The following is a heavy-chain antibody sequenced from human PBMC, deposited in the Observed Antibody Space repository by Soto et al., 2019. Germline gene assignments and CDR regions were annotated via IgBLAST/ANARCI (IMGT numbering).Heavy chain of an antibody. CDR3: ARRTGSSTYYFDY. Sequence: XXTLSLPFTVSGGSISSSIYDWGSIRQPPRRGLEWIGIIDYSGTTYYNPSLKSRLTMSVDTSKNHFSLNLSSVNAADTAVYYCARRTGSSTYYFDYWGQGALVTVSS. J-gene: IGHJ4*02. V-gene: IGHV4-39*02. CDR2: IDYSGTT. CDR1: GGSISSSIYD. D-gene: IGHD6-6*01.